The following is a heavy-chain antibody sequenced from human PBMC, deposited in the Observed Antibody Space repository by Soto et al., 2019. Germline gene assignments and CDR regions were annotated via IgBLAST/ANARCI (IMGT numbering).Heavy chain of an antibody. CDR2: IIPIFGTA. J-gene: IGHJ4*02. V-gene: IGHV1-69*13. CDR1: GGTFSSYA. D-gene: IGHD3-3*01. CDR3: ARDLQRDFWRGSFLDY. Sequence: SVTVSCKASGGTFSSYATSWVRQAPGQGLEWMGGIIPIFGTANYAQKFQGRVTITADESTSTAYMELSSLRSEDTAVYYCARDLQRDFWRGSFLDYRGQGTLVTVSS.